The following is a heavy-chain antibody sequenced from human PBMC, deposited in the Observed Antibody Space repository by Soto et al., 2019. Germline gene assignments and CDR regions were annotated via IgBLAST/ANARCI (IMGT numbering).Heavy chain of an antibody. CDR1: GFTFDDYT. CDR3: AKAGGRGMDV. V-gene: IGHV3-43*01. CDR2: ISRNGGST. J-gene: IGHJ6*02. Sequence: EVQLVESGGVVVQPGGSLRLSCAASGFTFDDYTMHWVRQAPGKGLEWVALISRNGGSTYYADSVKGRFTISRDNSKNSLYLQMNSLRTEDTALYYCAKAGGRGMDVWGQGTTVTVSS.